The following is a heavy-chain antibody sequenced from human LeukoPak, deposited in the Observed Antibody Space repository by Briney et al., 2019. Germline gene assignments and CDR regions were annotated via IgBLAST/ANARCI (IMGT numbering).Heavy chain of an antibody. CDR1: GGSISSYY. CDR2: IYYSGST. Sequence: SETLSLTCTVSGGSISSYYWCWIRQPPGKGLEWIGYIYYSGSTYYNPSLKSRVTISVDTSKNQFSLKLSSVTAADTAVYYCARESYYYDSSGYLYFFDYWGQGTLVTVSS. V-gene: IGHV4-59*12. CDR3: ARESYYYDSSGYLYFFDY. D-gene: IGHD3-22*01. J-gene: IGHJ4*02.